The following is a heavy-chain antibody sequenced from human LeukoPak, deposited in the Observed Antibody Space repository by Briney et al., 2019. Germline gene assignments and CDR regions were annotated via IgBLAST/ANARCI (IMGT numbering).Heavy chain of an antibody. Sequence: SETLSLTCTVSGGSINSYYRSWIRQPPGKGLEWIGYIHYSGITNYNPSLKSRVIISGDTSKNQFSLKLSSVTAADTAVYYCAGHSGQFIDYWGQGTLVTVSS. CDR3: AGHSGQFIDY. D-gene: IGHD1-26*01. J-gene: IGHJ4*02. V-gene: IGHV4-59*01. CDR1: GGSINSYY. CDR2: IHYSGIT.